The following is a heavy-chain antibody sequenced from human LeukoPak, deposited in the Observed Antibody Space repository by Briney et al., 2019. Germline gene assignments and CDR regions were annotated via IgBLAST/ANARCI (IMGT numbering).Heavy chain of an antibody. V-gene: IGHV4-39*01. CDR2: IYYSGST. D-gene: IGHD2-2*01. CDR3: ASECRYCSSTSCYRDAFDI. CDR1: GGSISSSSYY. J-gene: IGHJ3*02. Sequence: PSETLSLTCTVSGGSISSSSYYWGWIRQPPGKGLEWIGSIYYSGSTYYNPSLKSRVTISVDTSKNQFSLKLSSVTAADTAVYYCASECRYCSSTSCYRDAFDIWGQGTMVTVSS.